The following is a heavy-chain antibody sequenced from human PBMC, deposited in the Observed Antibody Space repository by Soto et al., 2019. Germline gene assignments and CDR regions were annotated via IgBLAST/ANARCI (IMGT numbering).Heavy chain of an antibody. D-gene: IGHD2-15*01. CDR3: ARDLGYCRCGSCYRELFDP. Sequence: QVQLVQSGAEVKKPGASVKVSCKASGYIFTTHGISWVRQAPGQGLEWMGWVSGDNGHTNYAQSLQGRVTLTTDTSTNTAYRVLRSVRSADTAVYYCARDLGYCRCGSCYRELFDPWRQGSLVTISS. J-gene: IGHJ5*02. V-gene: IGHV1-18*01. CDR2: VSGDNGHT. CDR1: GYIFTTHG.